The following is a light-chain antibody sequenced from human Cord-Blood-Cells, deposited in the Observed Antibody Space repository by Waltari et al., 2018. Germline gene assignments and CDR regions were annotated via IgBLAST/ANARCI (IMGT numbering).Light chain of an antibody. CDR3: QQSYSTPWT. J-gene: IGKJ1*01. CDR1: QSISSY. V-gene: IGKV1-39*01. Sequence: DIQLTHTPSSLSASVRDRVTTTCRASQSISSYLTWYQQKQGKAPKLLIYAASSLQSGVPSRFSGSGSGTDFTLTISSLQPEDFATYYCQQSYSTPWTFGPGTKVEIK. CDR2: AAS.